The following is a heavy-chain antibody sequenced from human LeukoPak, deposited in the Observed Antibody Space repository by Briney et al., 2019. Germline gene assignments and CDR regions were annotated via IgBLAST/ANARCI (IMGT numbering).Heavy chain of an antibody. CDR3: TTGRQSCSSTTCQDWFDP. Sequence: ASVKVSCAASGFTFSSYAISWVRQAPGQGLEWMAGIIPGYNTPNYAHKVQDRVIITTDESKTPTYMEMRSLRAEDTAVYYCTTGRQSCSSTTCQDWFDPWGQGTLVTVSS. J-gene: IGHJ5*02. D-gene: IGHD2-2*01. CDR1: GFTFSSYA. CDR2: IIPGYNTP. V-gene: IGHV1-69*05.